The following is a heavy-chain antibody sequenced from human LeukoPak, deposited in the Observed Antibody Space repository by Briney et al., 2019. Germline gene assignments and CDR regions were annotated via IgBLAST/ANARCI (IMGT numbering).Heavy chain of an antibody. CDR1: GYAFTGYY. Sequence: ASVKVSCKASGYAFTGYYMHWVRQAPGQGLEWMGWINPNSGGTNYAQKFQGRVTMTRDTSISTAYMELSRLRSDDTAVYYCARELVGATDPADYWGQGTLVTVSS. CDR3: ARELVGATDPADY. J-gene: IGHJ4*02. D-gene: IGHD1-26*01. CDR2: INPNSGGT. V-gene: IGHV1-2*02.